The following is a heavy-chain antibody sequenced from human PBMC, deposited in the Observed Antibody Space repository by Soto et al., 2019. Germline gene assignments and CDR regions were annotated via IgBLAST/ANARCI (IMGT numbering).Heavy chain of an antibody. D-gene: IGHD6-6*01. J-gene: IGHJ6*02. CDR1: GFTFTSSA. V-gene: IGHV1-58*01. CDR3: AAEASNYYYYGMDV. CDR2: IVVGSGNT. Sequence: ASVKVSCKASGFTFTSSAVQWVPQARGQRLEWIGWIVVGSGNTNYAQKFQERVTITRDMSTSTAYMELSSLRSEDTAVYYCAAEASNYYYYGMDVWGQGTTVTVSS.